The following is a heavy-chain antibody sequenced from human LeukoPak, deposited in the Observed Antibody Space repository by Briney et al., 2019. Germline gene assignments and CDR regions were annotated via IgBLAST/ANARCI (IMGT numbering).Heavy chain of an antibody. CDR3: ARVDGSGSYYYYYMDV. J-gene: IGHJ6*03. CDR1: GLTFNNFA. V-gene: IGHV3-23*01. CDR2: IGGRGITT. D-gene: IGHD3-10*01. Sequence: GGSLRLSCTVSGLTFNNFAMSWVRQAPGKGLEWVSAIGGRGITTYYADSVKGRFTISRDNAKNSLYLQMNSLRAEDTAVYYCARVDGSGSYYYYYMDVWGKGTTVTISS.